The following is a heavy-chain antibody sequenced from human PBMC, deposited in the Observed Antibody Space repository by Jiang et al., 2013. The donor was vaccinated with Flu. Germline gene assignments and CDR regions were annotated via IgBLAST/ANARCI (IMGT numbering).Heavy chain of an antibody. D-gene: IGHD6-19*01. J-gene: IGHJ6*02. CDR1: GGSISSSSYY. Sequence: LLKPSETLSLTCTVSGGSISSSSYYWGWIRQPPGKGLEWIGSIYYSGSTYYNPSLKSRVTISVDTSKNQFSLKLSSVTAADTAVYYCARPQVGWGSYYYGMDVWGQGTRSPSP. CDR2: IYYSGST. CDR3: ARPQVGWGSYYYGMDV. V-gene: IGHV4-39*01.